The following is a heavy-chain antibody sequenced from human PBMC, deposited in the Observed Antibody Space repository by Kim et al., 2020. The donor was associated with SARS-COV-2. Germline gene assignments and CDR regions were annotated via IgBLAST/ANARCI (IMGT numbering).Heavy chain of an antibody. CDR1: GFIISNYA. Sequence: GGSLRLSCAASGFIISNYAMQWVRQAPGKGLEWVAVIWFDGTNKYYAGSVKGRFTISRDNSKNTLYLQMNSLRAEDTAVYYCARAEIAAAGSNSLPFDYWGQGTLVTVSS. D-gene: IGHD6-13*01. CDR2: IWFDGTNK. J-gene: IGHJ4*02. V-gene: IGHV3-33*01. CDR3: ARAEIAAAGSNSLPFDY.